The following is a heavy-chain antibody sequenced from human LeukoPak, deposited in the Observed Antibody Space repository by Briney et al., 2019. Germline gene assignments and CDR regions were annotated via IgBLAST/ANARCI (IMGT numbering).Heavy chain of an antibody. CDR2: ISTNGDRT. D-gene: IGHD6-19*01. CDR3: ARGVAISSSGWYDTFDY. J-gene: IGHJ4*02. Sequence: PGGSLRLSCAASGFTFSNSAMYWVRQAPGKGLEFVSVISTNGDRTYYADSVKGRFTISRENSKNTLYLQMGSLRADDMAVYYCARGVAISSSGWYDTFDYWGQGALVTISS. V-gene: IGHV3-64*02. CDR1: GFTFSNSA.